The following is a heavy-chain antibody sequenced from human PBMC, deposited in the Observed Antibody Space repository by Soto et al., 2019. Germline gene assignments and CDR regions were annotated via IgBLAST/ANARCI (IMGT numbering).Heavy chain of an antibody. CDR3: ASRVGASSSFDT. J-gene: IGHJ4*01. D-gene: IGHD1-26*01. CDR1: GVSISSHY. CDR2: IFYSGST. V-gene: IGHV4-59*11. Sequence: SETLSLTWTVSGVSISSHYWSWIRQPPGKGLEWIGYIFYSGSTNYNPSLKSRVTISVETSKNQFSLKLSSVTAADTAVYYSASRVGASSSFDTWVQGILFTVS.